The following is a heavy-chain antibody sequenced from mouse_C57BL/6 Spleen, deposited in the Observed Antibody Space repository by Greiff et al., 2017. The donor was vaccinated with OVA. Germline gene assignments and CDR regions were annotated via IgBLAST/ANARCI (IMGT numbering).Heavy chain of an antibody. Sequence: VKLVESGPGLVQPSQSLSITCTVSGFSLTSYGVHWVRQSPGKGLEWLGVIWRGGSTDYNAAFMSRLSITKDNSKSQVFFKMNSLQADDTAIYYCAKKNYGSSYDWYFDVWGTGTTVTVSS. D-gene: IGHD1-1*01. J-gene: IGHJ1*03. CDR1: GFSLTSYG. CDR3: AKKNYGSSYDWYFDV. V-gene: IGHV2-5*01. CDR2: IWRGGST.